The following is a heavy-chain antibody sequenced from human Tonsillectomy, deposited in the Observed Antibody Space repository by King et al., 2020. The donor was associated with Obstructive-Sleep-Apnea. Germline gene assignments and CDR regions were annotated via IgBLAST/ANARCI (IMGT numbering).Heavy chain of an antibody. CDR3: ARELRDDILTGYSLEDYGMDV. J-gene: IGHJ6*02. D-gene: IGHD3-9*01. CDR1: GFTFSSYA. V-gene: IGHV3-30*04. CDR2: IPYDGSNK. Sequence: VQLVESGGGVVQPGRSLRLSCAASGFTFSSYAMHWVRQAPGKGLEWVAVIPYDGSNKYYADSVKGRFTISRDNSKNTLYLQMNSLRAEDTDVYYCARELRDDILTGYSLEDYGMDVWGQGTTVTVSS.